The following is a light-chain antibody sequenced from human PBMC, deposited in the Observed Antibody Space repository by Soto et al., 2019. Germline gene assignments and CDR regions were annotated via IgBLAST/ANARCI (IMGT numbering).Light chain of an antibody. CDR3: QQSSSWPLT. V-gene: IGKV3-11*01. CDR2: DVS. J-gene: IGKJ4*01. CDR1: QSVSTY. Sequence: DIVLTHSPATLSLSPGERATLSCRASQSVSTYLAWYQQKPGQVPRLLIYDVSNRATGIPARFSGGGSGTDFTLTISSLEPEDFAVYYCQQSSSWPLTFGGGTKVDIK.